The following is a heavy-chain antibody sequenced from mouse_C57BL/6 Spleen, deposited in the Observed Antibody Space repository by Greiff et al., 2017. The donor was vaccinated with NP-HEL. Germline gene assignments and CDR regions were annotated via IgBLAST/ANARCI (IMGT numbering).Heavy chain of an antibody. CDR1: GFNIKDYS. Sequence: EVQLQQSGAELVRPGASVKLSCTASGFNIKDYSMHWVKQRPEQGLEWIGRIDPEDGDTEYAPKFQGKATMTADTSSNTAYLQLSSLTSEDTAVYYCTTFYYGYVYAMDYWGQGTSVTVSS. V-gene: IGHV14-1*01. J-gene: IGHJ4*01. CDR2: IDPEDGDT. CDR3: TTFYYGYVYAMDY. D-gene: IGHD2-2*01.